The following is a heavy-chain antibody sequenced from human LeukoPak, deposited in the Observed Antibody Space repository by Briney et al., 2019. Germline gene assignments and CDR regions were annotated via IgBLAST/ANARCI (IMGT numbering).Heavy chain of an antibody. Sequence: SETLSLTCAVYGGSFSGYYWSWIRQPPGKGLEWMGEINHSGSTNYNPSLKSRVTISVDTSKNQFSLKLSSVAAADTAVYYCARLRAVAKRIGPGYYYYMDVWGKGTTITISS. V-gene: IGHV4-34*01. CDR1: GGSFSGYY. D-gene: IGHD6-19*01. CDR2: INHSGST. J-gene: IGHJ6*03. CDR3: ARLRAVAKRIGPGYYYYMDV.